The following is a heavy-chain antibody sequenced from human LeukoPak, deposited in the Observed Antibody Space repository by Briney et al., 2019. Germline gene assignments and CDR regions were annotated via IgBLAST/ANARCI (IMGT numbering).Heavy chain of an antibody. CDR3: ARDVGYSGYAPLGY. CDR2: INPESGDT. V-gene: IGHV1-2*02. D-gene: IGHD5-12*01. CDR1: GYTFTAYY. J-gene: IGHJ4*02. Sequence: ASVKVSCKAFGYTFTAYYMHWVRQAPGQGLEWMGWINPESGDTNYAQKFQGRVTMTRDTSISTAYMELSSLGSDDTAVYYWARDVGYSGYAPLGYWGQGTLVTVSS.